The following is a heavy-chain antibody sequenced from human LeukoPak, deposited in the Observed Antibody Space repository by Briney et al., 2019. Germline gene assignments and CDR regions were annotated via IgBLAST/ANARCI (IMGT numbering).Heavy chain of an antibody. CDR1: GFTFSSYA. V-gene: IGHV3-23*01. CDR3: AKVWFGELSHYFDY. CDR2: ISGSGGST. J-gene: IGHJ4*02. D-gene: IGHD3-10*01. Sequence: GGFLRLSCAASGFTFSSYAMSWVRQAPGKGLEWVSVISGSGGSTYYADSVKGRFTISRDNSKNTLYLQMNSLRAEDTAVYYCAKVWFGELSHYFDYWGQGTLVTVSS.